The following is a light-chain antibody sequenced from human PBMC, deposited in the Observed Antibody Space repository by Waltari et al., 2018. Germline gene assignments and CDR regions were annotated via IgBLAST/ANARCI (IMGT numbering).Light chain of an antibody. CDR3: QHYVRLPAT. CDR2: GAP. V-gene: IGKV3-20*01. J-gene: IGKJ1*01. CDR1: QSVSRA. Sequence: EVVLTQSPGTLSLSPGERATLSCRASQSVSRALAWYQQKPGQAPRLLIYGAPIRATGIPDRFSGSGSGTDFSLTISRLEPADSAMYYCQHYVRLPATFGQGTKVEIK.